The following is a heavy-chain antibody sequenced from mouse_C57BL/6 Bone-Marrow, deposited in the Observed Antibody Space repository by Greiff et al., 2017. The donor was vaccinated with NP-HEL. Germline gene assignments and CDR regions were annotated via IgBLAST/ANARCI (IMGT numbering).Heavy chain of an antibody. V-gene: IGHV1-47*01. Sequence: VQGVESGAELVKPGASVKMSCKASGYTFTTYPIEWMKQNHGKSLEWIGNFHPYNDDTKYNEKFKGKATLTVEKSSSTVYLELSRLTSDDSAVYYCARKRYGSSYWYFDVWGTGTTVTVSS. D-gene: IGHD1-1*01. CDR1: GYTFTTYP. CDR2: FHPYNDDT. J-gene: IGHJ1*03. CDR3: ARKRYGSSYWYFDV.